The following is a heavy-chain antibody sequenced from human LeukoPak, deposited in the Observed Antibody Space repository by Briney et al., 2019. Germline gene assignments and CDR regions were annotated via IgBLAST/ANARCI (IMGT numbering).Heavy chain of an antibody. V-gene: IGHV3-33*01. D-gene: IGHD1-7*01. Sequence: GGSLRLSCAASGFTFSSYGMHWVRQAPGKGLEWVAVIWYDGSNKYYADSVKGRFTISRDNPKNTLYLQMNSLRAEDTAVYYCARDKLELDPVYYFDYWGQGTLVTVSS. J-gene: IGHJ4*02. CDR2: IWYDGSNK. CDR3: ARDKLELDPVYYFDY. CDR1: GFTFSSYG.